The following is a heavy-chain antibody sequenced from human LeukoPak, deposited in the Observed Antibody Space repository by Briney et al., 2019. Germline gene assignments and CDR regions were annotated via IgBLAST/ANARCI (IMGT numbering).Heavy chain of an antibody. J-gene: IGHJ4*02. CDR1: GFTFSSYA. CDR3: AKINYYDSSGYYLGLDY. Sequence: GGSLRLPCAASGFTFSSYAMSWVRQAPGKGLEWVSAISGSGGSTYYADSVKGRFTISRDNSKNTLYLQMNSLRAEDTAVYYCAKINYYDSSGYYLGLDYWGQGTLVTVSS. V-gene: IGHV3-23*01. D-gene: IGHD3-22*01. CDR2: ISGSGGST.